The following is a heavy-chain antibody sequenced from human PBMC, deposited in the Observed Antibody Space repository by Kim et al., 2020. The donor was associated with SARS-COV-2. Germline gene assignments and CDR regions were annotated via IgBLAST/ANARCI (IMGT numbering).Heavy chain of an antibody. J-gene: IGHJ5*02. CDR2: ST. D-gene: IGHD2-2*01. V-gene: IGHV4-39*01. CDR3: ARQRTGWFDP. Sequence: STFYNPSLKSRVTISVDTSKNQFSLKLSSVTAADTAVYYCARQRTGWFDPWGQGTLVTVSS.